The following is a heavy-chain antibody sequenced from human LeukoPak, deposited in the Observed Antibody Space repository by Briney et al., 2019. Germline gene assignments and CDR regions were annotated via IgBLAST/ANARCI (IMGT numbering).Heavy chain of an antibody. J-gene: IGHJ4*02. D-gene: IGHD3-10*01. Sequence: SETLSLTCTVSGGSISSYYWSWIRQPPGKGLEWIGYIYYSGSTNYNPSLKSRVTISVDTSKNQFSLKLSSVTAADTAVYYCARAYGSGSYHYWGQGTLVTVSS. CDR3: ARAYGSGSYHY. CDR1: GGSISSYY. CDR2: IYYSGST. V-gene: IGHV4-59*08.